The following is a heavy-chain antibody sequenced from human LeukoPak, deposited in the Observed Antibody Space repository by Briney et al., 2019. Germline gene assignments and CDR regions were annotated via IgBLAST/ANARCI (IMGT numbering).Heavy chain of an antibody. CDR2: VRGSGSDT. V-gene: IGHV3-23*01. D-gene: IGHD5-12*01. J-gene: IGHJ4*02. Sequence: GGSLRLSCAASGFTFSTYAMSWVRQAQGKGLEWVSAVRGSGSDTYYADSVKGRFTISRDNSKNTLHLQMNSLRAEDTAIYYCAKTSRVNSAYDSPFDYWGQGTLVTVSS. CDR3: AKTSRVNSAYDSPFDY. CDR1: GFTFSTYA.